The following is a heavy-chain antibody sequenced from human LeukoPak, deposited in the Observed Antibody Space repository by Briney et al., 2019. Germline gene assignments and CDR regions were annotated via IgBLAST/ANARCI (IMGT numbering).Heavy chain of an antibody. V-gene: IGHV3-9*01. CDR2: ISWNSGSI. CDR1: GFTFSNAW. D-gene: IGHD6-19*01. CDR3: AKEVHYSGWYRNFDY. J-gene: IGHJ4*02. Sequence: GGSLRLSCTASGFTFSNAWMSWVRQAPGKGLEWVSGISWNSGSIGYADSVKGRFTISRDNAKNSLYLQMNSLRAEDTALYYCAKEVHYSGWYRNFDYWGQGTLVTVSS.